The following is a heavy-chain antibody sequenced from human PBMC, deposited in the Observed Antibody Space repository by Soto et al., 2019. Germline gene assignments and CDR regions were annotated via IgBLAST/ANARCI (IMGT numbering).Heavy chain of an antibody. CDR3: AKLRSFTYSSGMDV. Sequence: EVPLLESGGGLVQPGGSLRLSCAASGFTFSSYAMRWVRQAPGKGLQWVSSISDSGRTTSYADSVKGRFTISRDNSKNTLYLQMSNLRAEDSAIYYCAKLRSFTYSSGMDVWGHGTTVTVSS. V-gene: IGHV3-23*01. CDR2: ISDSGRTT. D-gene: IGHD1-26*01. CDR1: GFTFSSYA. J-gene: IGHJ6*02.